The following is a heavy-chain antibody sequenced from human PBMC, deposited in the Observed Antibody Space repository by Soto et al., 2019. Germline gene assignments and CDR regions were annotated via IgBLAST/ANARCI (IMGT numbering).Heavy chain of an antibody. D-gene: IGHD6-19*01. J-gene: IGHJ6*02. V-gene: IGHV5-10-1*01. CDR3: ARDNRQWLVVSYYYYGMDV. Sequence: GESLKISCKGSGYSFTSYWISWVRQMPGKGLEWMGRIDPSDSYTNYSPSFQGHVTISADKSISTAYLQWSSLKASDTAMYYCARDNRQWLVVSYYYYGMDVWGQGTTVTVSS. CDR2: IDPSDSYT. CDR1: GYSFTSYW.